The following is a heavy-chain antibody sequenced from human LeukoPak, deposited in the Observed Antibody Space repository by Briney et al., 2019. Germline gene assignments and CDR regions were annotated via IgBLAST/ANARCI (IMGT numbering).Heavy chain of an antibody. Sequence: GGSLRLSCAASEFTFSRYAMSWVRQAPGKGLEWVSTISGTGGSTYYADSVKGRFTISRDNSKNTMYLQMNSLRAEDTAVYYCAKFQANYYDSSGYGCFDYWGQGTLVTVSS. D-gene: IGHD3-22*01. CDR1: EFTFSRYA. J-gene: IGHJ4*02. V-gene: IGHV3-23*01. CDR3: AKFQANYYDSSGYGCFDY. CDR2: ISGTGGST.